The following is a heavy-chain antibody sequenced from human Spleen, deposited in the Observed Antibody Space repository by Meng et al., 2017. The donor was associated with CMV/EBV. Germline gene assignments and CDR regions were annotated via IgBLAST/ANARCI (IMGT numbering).Heavy chain of an antibody. V-gene: IGHV4-39*01. Sequence: SETLSLTCTVSGGSMSNTNYYWAWIRQPPGKGLEWIGAIYYSGNTFYNPSLESRVTISVDTSNNQFSLRLSSVTVADTAVYYCAGVYDYVWGSYRLSYGMDVWGQGTTVTVSS. D-gene: IGHD3-16*02. J-gene: IGHJ6*02. CDR3: AGVYDYVWGSYRLSYGMDV. CDR2: IYYSGNT. CDR1: GGSMSNTNYY.